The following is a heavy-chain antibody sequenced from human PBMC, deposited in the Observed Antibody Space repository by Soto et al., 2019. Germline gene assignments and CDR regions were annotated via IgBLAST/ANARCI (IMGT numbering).Heavy chain of an antibody. CDR3: ATEEYYYRSGRVAYYGMDV. V-gene: IGHV1-18*01. D-gene: IGHD3-10*01. CDR1: GYTCTSYG. Sequence: ASVKVSCKASGYTCTSYGISWVRQAPGQGLEWMGWIRAYNGNTNYAQKLQGRFTMTTDTSTSRAYMELTSLRSDVTDVYYCATEEYYYRSGRVAYYGMDVYGQGTTV. J-gene: IGHJ6*02. CDR2: IRAYNGNT.